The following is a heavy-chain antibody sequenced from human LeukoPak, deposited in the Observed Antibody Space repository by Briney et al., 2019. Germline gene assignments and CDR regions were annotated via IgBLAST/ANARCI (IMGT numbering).Heavy chain of an antibody. V-gene: IGHV3-30*18. CDR2: ISYDGSNK. Sequence: GRSLRLSCATSGFTFDTYNFNWVRQAPGQGLEWVAVISYDGSNKYYADSVKGRFTISRDNSKNTLYLQMNSLRAEDTAVYYCAKDPSDYWGQGTLVTVSS. J-gene: IGHJ4*02. CDR1: GFTFDTYN. CDR3: AKDPSDY.